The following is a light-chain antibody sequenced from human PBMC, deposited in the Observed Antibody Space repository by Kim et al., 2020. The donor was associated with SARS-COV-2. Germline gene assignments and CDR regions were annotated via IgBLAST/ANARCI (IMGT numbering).Light chain of an antibody. J-gene: IGLJ2*01. CDR3: QSYDSSLSGSV. Sequence: QSVLTQPPSVSGAPGQRVTFSCTGSTSNIGAGYGVHWYQQLPGTAPKLLIYGNSKRPSGVPDRFSGSKSGTSASLAITGLQAEDEADYYCQSYDSSLSGSVFGGGTQLTVL. CDR1: TSNIGAGYG. V-gene: IGLV1-40*01. CDR2: GNS.